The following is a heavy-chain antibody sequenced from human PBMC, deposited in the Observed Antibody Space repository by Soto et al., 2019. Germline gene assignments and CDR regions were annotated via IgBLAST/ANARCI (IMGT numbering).Heavy chain of an antibody. CDR3: AKCPRLLWFEDNYYYYYMDV. CDR1: GFTFSSYA. CDR2: ISGSGGST. D-gene: IGHD3-10*01. J-gene: IGHJ6*03. V-gene: IGHV3-23*01. Sequence: GGSLRLSCAASGFTFSSYAMSWVRQAPGKGLEWVSAISGSGGSTYYADSLKGRFTISRDNSKNTLYLQMNSLRAEDTAVYYCAKCPRLLWFEDNYYYYYMDVWGKGTTVTVSS.